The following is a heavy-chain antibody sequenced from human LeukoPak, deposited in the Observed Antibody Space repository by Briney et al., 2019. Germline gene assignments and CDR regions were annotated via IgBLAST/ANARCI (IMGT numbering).Heavy chain of an antibody. J-gene: IGHJ4*02. CDR3: ARVNWGTCFDY. Sequence: SETLSLTCTASGGSISSSSYYWGWIRQPPGKGLEWIGSIYYSGSTYYNPSLKSRVTISVDTSKNQFSLKLSSVTAADTAVYYCARVNWGTCFDYWGQGTLVTVSS. V-gene: IGHV4-39*07. D-gene: IGHD7-27*01. CDR1: GGSISSSSYY. CDR2: IYYSGST.